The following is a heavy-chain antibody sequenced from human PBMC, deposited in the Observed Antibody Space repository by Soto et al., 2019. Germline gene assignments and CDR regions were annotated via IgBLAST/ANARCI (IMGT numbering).Heavy chain of an antibody. CDR3: AKDKWPESGSYIFDY. Sequence: QVQQVESGGGVVQPGRSLGLSCAASGFTFSSYGMHWVRQAPGKGLEWVAVISYDGSNKYYADSVKGRFTISRDNSKNTLYLQMNSLRAEDTAVYYCAKDKWPESGSYIFDYWGQGTLVTVSS. J-gene: IGHJ4*02. CDR1: GFTFSSYG. D-gene: IGHD3-10*01. CDR2: ISYDGSNK. V-gene: IGHV3-30*18.